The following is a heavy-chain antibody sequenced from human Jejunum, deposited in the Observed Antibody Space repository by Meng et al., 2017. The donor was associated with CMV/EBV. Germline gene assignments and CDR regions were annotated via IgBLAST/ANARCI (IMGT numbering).Heavy chain of an antibody. D-gene: IGHD2-21*01. Sequence: TSDTYAMHWVRQVPGKGLEWVSGINWNSADIGYADSLKGRFTISRDNAKNYVYLQINGVRLEDTAIYYCTKDAASAIAASTNWFATWGRGTLVTVSS. V-gene: IGHV3-9*02. CDR3: TKDAASAIAASTNWFAT. CDR2: INWNSADI. CDR1: TSDTYA. J-gene: IGHJ5*02.